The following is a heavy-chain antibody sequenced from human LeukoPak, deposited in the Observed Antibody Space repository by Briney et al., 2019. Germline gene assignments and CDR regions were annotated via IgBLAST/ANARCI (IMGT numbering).Heavy chain of an antibody. J-gene: IGHJ4*02. CDR1: GFTFSSYE. CDR3: AKTLGYCSGGSCYSYYFDY. CDR2: ISSSGSTI. D-gene: IGHD2-15*01. Sequence: PGGSLRLSCAASGFTFSSYEVNWVRQAPGKGLEWVSYISSSGSTIYYADSVKGRFTISRDNAKNSLYLQMNSLRAEDTAVYYCAKTLGYCSGGSCYSYYFDYWGQGILVTVSS. V-gene: IGHV3-48*03.